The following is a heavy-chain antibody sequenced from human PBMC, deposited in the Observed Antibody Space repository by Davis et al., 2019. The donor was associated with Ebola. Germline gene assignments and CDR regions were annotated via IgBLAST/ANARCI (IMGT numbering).Heavy chain of an antibody. Sequence: GESLKISCADSVITFSSYAMTWVRQAPGKGLEWVSAISGSGGTTYYAGSVKGRFTVSRDNSKKTMYLQMNSLRAEDTAVHYCARDGEMYYDILTGYYISYGMDVWGKGTTVTVSS. CDR1: VITFSSYA. CDR2: ISGSGGTT. CDR3: ARDGEMYYDILTGYYISYGMDV. J-gene: IGHJ6*04. D-gene: IGHD3-9*01. V-gene: IGHV3-23*01.